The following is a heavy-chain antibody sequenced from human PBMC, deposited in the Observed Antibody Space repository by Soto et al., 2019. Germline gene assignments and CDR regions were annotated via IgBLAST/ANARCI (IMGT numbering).Heavy chain of an antibody. V-gene: IGHV1-8*01. D-gene: IGHD2-8*01. CDR3: ASDNGGYYDY. CDR2: MNPNSGNT. Sequence: QVQLVQSGAEVKKPGASVKVSCKASGYTFTSYDINWVRQATRQGLEWMGWMNPNSGNTGYAQKFQGRVTMTRNTSLTTASTELSRLMSEATAVYYCASDNGGYYDYWGQGTLVTVSP. J-gene: IGHJ4*02. CDR1: GYTFTSYD.